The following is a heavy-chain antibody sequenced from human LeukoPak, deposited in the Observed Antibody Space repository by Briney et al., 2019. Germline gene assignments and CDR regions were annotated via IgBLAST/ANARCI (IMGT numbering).Heavy chain of an antibody. CDR1: GFTFSSYS. CDR3: ARSDGVKPDY. V-gene: IGHV3-48*01. D-gene: IGHD3-10*01. Sequence: GGSLRLSCAASGFTFSSYSMNWVRQAPGKGLEWVSYISSSSSTIYYADSVKGRFTISRDNAKNSLYLQMNSLRAEDTAVYYCARSDGVKPDYWGQGTLVTVSS. J-gene: IGHJ4*02. CDR2: ISSSSSTI.